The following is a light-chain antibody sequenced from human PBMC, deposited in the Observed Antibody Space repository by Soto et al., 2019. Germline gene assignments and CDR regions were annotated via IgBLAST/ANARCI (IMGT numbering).Light chain of an antibody. CDR1: QTISSW. CDR2: AAS. J-gene: IGKJ2*01. CDR3: LQSENAPHT. V-gene: IGKV1-39*01. Sequence: DIQMTQSPSTLSGSVGDRVTITCRASQTISSWLAWYQQKPGKAPKLLIYAASTLQSGTPSRFSGSGSGTDFTLTISSLQPDDFGTYYCLQSENAPHTFGQGTKVDIK.